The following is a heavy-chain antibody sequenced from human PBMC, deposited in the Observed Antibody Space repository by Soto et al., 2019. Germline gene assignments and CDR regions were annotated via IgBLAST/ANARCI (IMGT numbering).Heavy chain of an antibody. CDR1: GFIFSTYS. CDR3: VKEPDV. CDR2: ISPSGDST. Sequence: GGSLRLSCEASGFIFSTYSMTWVRQAPGKGLEWVAAISPSGDSTYYADSVKGRLTISRDNSKNTVFLQMNSLSADGTALYYCVKEPDVWGQGRSVTVSS. J-gene: IGHJ6*02. V-gene: IGHV3-23*01.